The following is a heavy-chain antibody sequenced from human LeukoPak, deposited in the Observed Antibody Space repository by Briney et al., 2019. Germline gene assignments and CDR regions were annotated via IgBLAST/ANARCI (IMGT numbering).Heavy chain of an antibody. CDR2: INAGNGNT. Sequence: ASVKVSCKASGYTFTSYAMHWVRQAPGQRLEWMGWINAGNGNTKYSQTFQDRVMITRDTSASTAFLELSGLRSGDTAVYYCAKVDGNNNFDYWGQGTLVTVSS. D-gene: IGHD5-24*01. CDR1: GYTFTSYA. V-gene: IGHV1-3*01. CDR3: AKVDGNNNFDY. J-gene: IGHJ4*02.